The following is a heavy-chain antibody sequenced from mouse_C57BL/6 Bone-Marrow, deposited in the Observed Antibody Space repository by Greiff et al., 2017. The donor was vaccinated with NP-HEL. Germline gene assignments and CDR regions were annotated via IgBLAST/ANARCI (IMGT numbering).Heavy chain of an antibody. V-gene: IGHV1-19*01. CDR1: GYTFTDYY. CDR3: ARFGGKGYYFDY. D-gene: IGHD1-1*02. CDR2: INPYNGGT. J-gene: IGHJ2*01. Sequence: VQLKESGPVLVKPGASVKMSCKASGYTFTDYYMNWVKHSHGKSLEWIGVINPYNGGTSYNQKFKGKATLTVDKSSSTAYMWLNSRTSEDSAVYYGARFGGKGYYFDYWGQGTTLTVSS.